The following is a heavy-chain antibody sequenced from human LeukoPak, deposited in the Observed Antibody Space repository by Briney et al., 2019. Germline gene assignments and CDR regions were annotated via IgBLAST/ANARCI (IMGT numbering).Heavy chain of an antibody. J-gene: IGHJ4*02. V-gene: IGHV3-23*01. CDR3: ARVGTYTITQGGSYYDFWSGYYRGVGTFDY. CDR1: GFTFSNYV. CDR2: ISGSGDST. Sequence: GGSLRLSCAASGFTFSNYVMSWVRQAPGKGLEWVSGISGSGDSTYYADSVKGRFTISRDNSKNTLYLQMNSLRAEDTAVYYCARVGTYTITQGGSYYDFWSGYYRGVGTFDYWGQGTLVTVSS. D-gene: IGHD3-3*01.